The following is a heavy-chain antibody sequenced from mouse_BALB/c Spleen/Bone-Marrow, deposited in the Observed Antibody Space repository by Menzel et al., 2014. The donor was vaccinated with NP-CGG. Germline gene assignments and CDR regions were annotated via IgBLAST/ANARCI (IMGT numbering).Heavy chain of an antibody. Sequence: EVQLVESGAGLVKPGGSLKLSCAASGFTFSDYYMYWVRQTPEKRLEWVATISDGGSYTFYPDSVKGRFTISRDNAKNNLYLQMSSMKSKDTAMYYCARDGAYTYAWFAYWGQGTLVTVSA. CDR1: GFTFSDYY. D-gene: IGHD2-14*01. J-gene: IGHJ3*01. CDR2: ISDGGSYT. V-gene: IGHV5-4*02. CDR3: ARDGAYTYAWFAY.